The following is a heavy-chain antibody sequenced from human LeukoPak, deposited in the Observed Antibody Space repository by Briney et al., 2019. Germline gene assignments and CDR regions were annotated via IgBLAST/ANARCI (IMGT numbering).Heavy chain of an antibody. Sequence: SETLSHSSTLSGGSISDSYRCLIRQPPGKGLEWIGYIYYSGSTNYNPSLKSRVTISVDTSKNQFSLKLSSVTAADTAVYYCAWIVGVSDVFEFWGQGAMVTVSS. CDR1: GGSISDSY. V-gene: IGHV4-59*01. J-gene: IGHJ3*01. CDR2: IYYSGST. CDR3: AWIVGVSDVFEF. D-gene: IGHD3-3*01.